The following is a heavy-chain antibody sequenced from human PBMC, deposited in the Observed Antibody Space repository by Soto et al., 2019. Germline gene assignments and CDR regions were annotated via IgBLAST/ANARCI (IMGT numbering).Heavy chain of an antibody. CDR1: GFTFSSYG. V-gene: IGHV3-30*18. CDR2: ISYDGSNK. CDR3: AKDQGGYSGYDEKLMDY. Sequence: GGSLRLSCAASGFTFSSYGMHWVRQAPGKGLEWVAVISYDGSNKYYADSVKGRFTISRDNSKNTLYLQMNSLRAEDTAVYYCAKDQGGYSGYDEKLMDYWGQGTLVTVSS. J-gene: IGHJ4*02. D-gene: IGHD5-12*01.